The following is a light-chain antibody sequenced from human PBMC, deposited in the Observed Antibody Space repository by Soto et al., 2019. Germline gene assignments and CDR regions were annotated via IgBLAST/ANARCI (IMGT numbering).Light chain of an antibody. Sequence: DIVMTQSPATLSVSPGERATLSCRASQSVSANLAWYQQKPGQAPRLLIYGASTRATGIPARFSGSGSGTEFTLTISSLQSEDFAVYYCQQYNNWPRTFGQGTKVELK. CDR3: QQYNNWPRT. V-gene: IGKV3-15*01. CDR1: QSVSAN. CDR2: GAS. J-gene: IGKJ1*01.